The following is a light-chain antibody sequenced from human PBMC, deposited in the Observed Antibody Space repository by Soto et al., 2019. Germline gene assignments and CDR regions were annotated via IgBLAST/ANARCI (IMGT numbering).Light chain of an antibody. CDR1: QSVLYSPDNDNY. CDR2: WAS. CDR3: QQYYSSPPT. Sequence: DIVLTQSPDSLAVSLGERATINCKSSQSVLYSPDNDNYLVWYQQRPGQSPKLLIYWASTRASGVPDRFSGSGSGTDFTLTISSLQAEDVAVYYCQQYYSSPPTFGGGTKVDIK. V-gene: IGKV4-1*01. J-gene: IGKJ4*01.